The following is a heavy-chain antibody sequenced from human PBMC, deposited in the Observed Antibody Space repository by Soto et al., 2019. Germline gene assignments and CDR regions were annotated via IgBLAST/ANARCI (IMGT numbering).Heavy chain of an antibody. Sequence: QVQLVESGGGVVQPGRSLRLSCAASGFTFSSYGMHWVRQAPGKGLEWVAVIWYDGSNKYYADSVKGRFTISSDNSKNTLYLQMNRLRAEDTAVYYCARDYYDIWPGYYAFDIWGQGTMVTVSS. D-gene: IGHD3-9*01. CDR2: IWYDGSNK. V-gene: IGHV3-33*01. CDR3: ARDYYDIWPGYYAFDI. CDR1: GFTFSSYG. J-gene: IGHJ3*02.